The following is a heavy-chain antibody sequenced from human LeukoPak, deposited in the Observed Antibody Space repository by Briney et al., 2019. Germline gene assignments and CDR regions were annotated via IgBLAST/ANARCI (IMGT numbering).Heavy chain of an antibody. J-gene: IGHJ5*02. CDR1: GYTFTSYG. V-gene: IGHV1-69*04. Sequence: ASVKVSCKASGYTFTSYGISWVRQAPGQGLEWMGRIIPILGIANYAQKFQGGDTITTDESTSTAYMELSSLRSEDTAVYYCARERDGEGVWFDPWGQGTLVTVSS. CDR2: IIPILGIA. D-gene: IGHD3-10*01. CDR3: ARERDGEGVWFDP.